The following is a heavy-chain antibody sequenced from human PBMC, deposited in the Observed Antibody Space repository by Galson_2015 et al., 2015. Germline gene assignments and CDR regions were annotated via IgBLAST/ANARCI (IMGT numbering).Heavy chain of an antibody. CDR1: GFTFSDYY. J-gene: IGHJ5*02. Sequence: SLRLSCAASGFTFSDYYMSWIRQAPGKGLEWVSYISSSGSTIYYADSVKGRFTISRDNAKNSLYLQMNSLRAEDTAVYYCARGVVPAAIPNWFDPWGQGTLVTVSS. CDR3: ARGVVPAAIPNWFDP. CDR2: ISSSGSTI. D-gene: IGHD2-2*01. V-gene: IGHV3-11*01.